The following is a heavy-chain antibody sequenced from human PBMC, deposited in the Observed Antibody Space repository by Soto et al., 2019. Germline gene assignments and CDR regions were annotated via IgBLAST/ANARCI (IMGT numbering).Heavy chain of an antibody. J-gene: IGHJ3*02. CDR1: GFTFISYT. CDR2: ITSNGGTT. V-gene: IGHV3-64D*08. CDR3: ASAPLLSVIDI. D-gene: IGHD2-15*01. Sequence: GGSLRLSCSASGFTFISYTMHWVRQAPGKGLEYVSGITSNGGTTFYADSVKGRFAISRDNSKNTLYLQMSSLRAEDTVVYYGASAPLLSVIDIWGQGTMVTVSS.